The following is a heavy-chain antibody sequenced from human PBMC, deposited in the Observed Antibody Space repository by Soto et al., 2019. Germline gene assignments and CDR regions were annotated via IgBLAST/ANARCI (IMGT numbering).Heavy chain of an antibody. CDR2: IDPSDSYT. J-gene: IGHJ6*02. V-gene: IGHV5-10-1*01. Sequence: GESLKISCKGSGYSFTKYWISWVRQMPGIGLEWMGRIDPSDSYTNYSPSFQGHVTISADKSINTAYLQWSNLKASDTAMYYCATYCSGDSCYFDYYYYGMDVCGRGNTVTVAS. D-gene: IGHD2-15*01. CDR3: ATYCSGDSCYFDYYYYGMDV. CDR1: GYSFTKYW.